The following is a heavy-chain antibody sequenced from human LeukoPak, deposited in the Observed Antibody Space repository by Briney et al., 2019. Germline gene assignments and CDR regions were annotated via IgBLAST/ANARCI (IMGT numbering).Heavy chain of an antibody. V-gene: IGHV3-30*18. Sequence: PGGSLRFSCAASGFTFSSYGMHWVRQAPGKGLEWVAVISYDGSNKYYADSVKGRFTISRDNSKNTLYLQMNSLRAEDTAVYYCAKDYGGNSGYFDYWGQGTLVTVSS. D-gene: IGHD4-23*01. CDR1: GFTFSSYG. CDR2: ISYDGSNK. J-gene: IGHJ4*02. CDR3: AKDYGGNSGYFDY.